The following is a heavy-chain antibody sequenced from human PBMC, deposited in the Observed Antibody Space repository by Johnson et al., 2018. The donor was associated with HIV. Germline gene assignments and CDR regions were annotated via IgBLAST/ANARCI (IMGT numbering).Heavy chain of an antibody. Sequence: QVQLVESGGGVVQPGGSLRLSCTASRFTFSSYAMHWVRQAPGKGLEWVAVISYDSSNKYYADSVKGRFTLSRDNTKNTVFLQMDSLRGEDTAVYYCARDPGNGGRPFDAFDVWGQGTMVTVSS. V-gene: IGHV3-30*04. D-gene: IGHD4-23*01. J-gene: IGHJ3*01. CDR2: ISYDSSNK. CDR1: RFTFSSYA. CDR3: ARDPGNGGRPFDAFDV.